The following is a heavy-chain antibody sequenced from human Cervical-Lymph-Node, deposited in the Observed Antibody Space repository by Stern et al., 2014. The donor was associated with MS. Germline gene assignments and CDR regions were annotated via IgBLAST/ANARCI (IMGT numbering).Heavy chain of an antibody. CDR1: GFTFDDHA. V-gene: IGHV3-9*01. CDR2: ISWNGGRI. D-gene: IGHD6-19*01. CDR3: ARDRDSSGYYSAFDY. J-gene: IGHJ4*02. Sequence: EVQLVESGGGLVQPGRSLRLSCAASGFTFDDHAMHWVRQAPGKGLEWVSSISWNGGRIGYADSMKGRFTISRDNAKNSLYLQMNSLRTEDTALYYCARDRDSSGYYSAFDYWGQGTLVTVSS.